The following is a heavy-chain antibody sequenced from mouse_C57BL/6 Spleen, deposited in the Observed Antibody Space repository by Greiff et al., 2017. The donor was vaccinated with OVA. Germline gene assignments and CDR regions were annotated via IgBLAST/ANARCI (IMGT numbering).Heavy chain of an antibody. Sequence: EVKVVESGGGLVKPGGSLKLSCAASGFTFSSYAMSWVRQTPEKRLEWVATISDGGSYTYYPDNVKGRFTISRDNAKNNLYLQMSHLKSEDTAMYYCARDPFTTVVATYWYFDVWGTGTTVTVSS. D-gene: IGHD1-1*01. V-gene: IGHV5-4*01. CDR2: ISDGGSYT. CDR1: GFTFSSYA. J-gene: IGHJ1*03. CDR3: ARDPFTTVVATYWYFDV.